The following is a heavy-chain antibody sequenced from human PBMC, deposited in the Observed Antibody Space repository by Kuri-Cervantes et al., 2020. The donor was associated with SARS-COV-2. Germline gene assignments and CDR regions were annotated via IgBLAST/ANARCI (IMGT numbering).Heavy chain of an antibody. CDR2: ISWNSGSI. D-gene: IGHD6-6*01. J-gene: IGHJ1*01. CDR3: AKGGTSSSSLYFQH. Sequence: GGSLRPSCAASGFTFDDYAMHWVRQAPGKGLEWVSGISWNSGSIGYADSVKGRFTIPRDNAKNSLYLQMNSLRAEDMALYYCAKGGTSSSSLYFQHWGQGTLVTVSS. CDR1: GFTFDDYA. V-gene: IGHV3-9*03.